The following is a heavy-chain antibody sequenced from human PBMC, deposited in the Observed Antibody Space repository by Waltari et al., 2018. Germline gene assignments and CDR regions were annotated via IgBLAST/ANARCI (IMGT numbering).Heavy chain of an antibody. J-gene: IGHJ3*02. CDR1: GSTLTELS. CDR2: FDPEDGET. V-gene: IGHV1-24*01. D-gene: IGHD1-26*01. Sequence: QVQLVQSGAEVKKPGASVKVSCKVSGSTLTELSMHWVRPAHGKGLEWMGCFDPEDGETIYAQKFQGRVTMTEDTSTDTAYMELSSLRSEDTAVYYCATARLEIVGALKSWDAFDIWGQGTMVTVSS. CDR3: ATARLEIVGALKSWDAFDI.